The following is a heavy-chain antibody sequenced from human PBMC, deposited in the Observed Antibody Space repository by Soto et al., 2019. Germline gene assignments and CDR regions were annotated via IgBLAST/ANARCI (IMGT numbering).Heavy chain of an antibody. CDR3: ARQGRLKTFLGFDY. J-gene: IGHJ4*02. CDR2: ISYDGSNK. D-gene: IGHD7-27*01. Sequence: TGGSLRLSCAASGFTFSTYGMHWVRQAPGKGLEWVAVISYDGSNKYYADSVKGRFTISRDNSKNTLYLQMNSLRAEDTAVYYCARQGRLKTFLGFDYWGQGTLVTVSS. V-gene: IGHV3-30*03. CDR1: GFTFSTYG.